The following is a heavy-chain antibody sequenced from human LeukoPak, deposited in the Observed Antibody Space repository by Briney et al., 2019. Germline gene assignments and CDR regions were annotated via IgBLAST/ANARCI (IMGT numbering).Heavy chain of an antibody. CDR2: IYPGDSDT. D-gene: IGHD6-6*01. CDR1: GYSFNTYW. J-gene: IGHJ4*02. Sequence: GESLKISCKGSGYSFNTYWIGWVRQMPGKGLEWMGIIYPGDSDTKYSPSFQGQVTISADKSISTAYLQWSSLKASDTAMYYCARAEYSSSSFSLWGQGTLVTVSS. V-gene: IGHV5-51*01. CDR3: ARAEYSSSSFSL.